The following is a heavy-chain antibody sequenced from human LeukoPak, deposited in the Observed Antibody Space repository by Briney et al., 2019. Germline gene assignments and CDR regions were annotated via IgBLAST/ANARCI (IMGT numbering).Heavy chain of an antibody. Sequence: SETLSLTCAVSVYSISGGYHWGWIRQPPGKGLEWIGSIYHSGSTYYSPSLKSRVTISVDTSKNQFSLKLNSVTAADTAVYYCARDPRGGNNWFDPWGQGTLVTVSS. J-gene: IGHJ5*02. D-gene: IGHD3-16*01. CDR1: VYSISGGYH. CDR2: IYHSGST. V-gene: IGHV4-38-2*02. CDR3: ARDPRGGNNWFDP.